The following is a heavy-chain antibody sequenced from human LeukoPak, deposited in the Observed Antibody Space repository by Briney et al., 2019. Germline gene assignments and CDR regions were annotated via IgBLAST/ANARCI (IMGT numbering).Heavy chain of an antibody. J-gene: IGHJ4*02. D-gene: IGHD4-17*01. CDR3: AKVTVTTSGLPDY. CDR1: GFTFSSYG. CDR2: IRYDGSNK. V-gene: IGHV3-30*02. Sequence: GGSLRLSCAASGFTFSSYGMHWVRQAPGKGLEWVAFIRYDGSNKYYADSVKGRFTISRDNSKNTLYLQMNSLRAEDTAVYYCAKVTVTTSGLPDYWGQGTLVTVSS.